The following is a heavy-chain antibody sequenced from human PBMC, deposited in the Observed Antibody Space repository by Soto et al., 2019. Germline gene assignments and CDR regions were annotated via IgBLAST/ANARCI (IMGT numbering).Heavy chain of an antibody. J-gene: IGHJ6*03. V-gene: IGHV1-18*01. CDR1: GYTFTSYG. CDR2: ISAYNGNT. CDR3: ARYFVNLVATGDQYYYYYYMDV. Sequence: ASVKVSCKASGYTFTSYGISWVRQAPGQGLEWMGWISAYNGNTNYAQKLQGRVTMTTDTSTSTAYMELRSLRSDDTAVYYCARYFVNLVATGDQYYYYYYMDVWGKGTTVTVSS. D-gene: IGHD5-12*01.